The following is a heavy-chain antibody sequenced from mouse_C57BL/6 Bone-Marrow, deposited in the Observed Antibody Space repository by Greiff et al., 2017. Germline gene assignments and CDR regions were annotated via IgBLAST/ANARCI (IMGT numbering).Heavy chain of an antibody. Sequence: QVQLQQSGAELVKPGASVKLSCKASGYTFISYWMHWVKQRPGQGLEWIGMIHPNSGSTNYNEKFKSKATLTVDKSSSTAYMQLSSLTSEDSAVYFCGGRGSGYDYWGQGTTLTVSS. CDR1: GYTFISYW. D-gene: IGHD3-2*02. CDR3: GGRGSGYDY. V-gene: IGHV1-64*01. J-gene: IGHJ2*01. CDR2: IHPNSGST.